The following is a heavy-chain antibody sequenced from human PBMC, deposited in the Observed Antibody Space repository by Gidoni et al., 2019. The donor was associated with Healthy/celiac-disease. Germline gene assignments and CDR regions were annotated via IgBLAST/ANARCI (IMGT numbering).Heavy chain of an antibody. J-gene: IGHJ1*01. V-gene: IGHV3-30*18. Sequence: QVQLVESGGGVVQPGRSLRLSCAAPGFTFSSYGMHWVRKAPGKGLEWVAVISYDGSNKYYADSVKGRFTISRDNSKNTLYLQMNSLRAEDTAVYYCAKEGYCGGDCYSGYFQHWGQGTLVTVSS. CDR1: GFTFSSYG. CDR2: ISYDGSNK. D-gene: IGHD2-21*02. CDR3: AKEGYCGGDCYSGYFQH.